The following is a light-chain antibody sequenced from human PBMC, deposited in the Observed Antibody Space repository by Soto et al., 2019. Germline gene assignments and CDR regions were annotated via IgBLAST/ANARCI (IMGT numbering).Light chain of an antibody. CDR2: GNT. Sequence: QSVLTKPPSVSGAPGQRVTISCTGSSSNIGAGFDVHWYQQLPGTAPKVLIYGNTNRPSGVPDRFSGSKSGTSASLAITGLQAEDEADYYCQSYDSSLSGSVFGGGTKVTVL. CDR1: SSNIGAGFD. V-gene: IGLV1-40*01. CDR3: QSYDSSLSGSV. J-gene: IGLJ3*02.